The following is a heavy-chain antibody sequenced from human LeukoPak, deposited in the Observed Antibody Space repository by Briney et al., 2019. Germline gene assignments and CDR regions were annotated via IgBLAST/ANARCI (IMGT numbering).Heavy chain of an antibody. D-gene: IGHD3-10*01. Sequence: GGSLRLSCAASGFTSSSYSMNWVRQAPGKGLEWVSSISSSSSYIYYADSVKGRFTISRDNAKNSLYLQMNSLRAEDTAVYYCARFTMVRGVAPLDGMDVWGKGTTVTVSS. CDR3: ARFTMVRGVAPLDGMDV. CDR2: ISSSSSYI. CDR1: GFTSSSYS. J-gene: IGHJ6*04. V-gene: IGHV3-21*01.